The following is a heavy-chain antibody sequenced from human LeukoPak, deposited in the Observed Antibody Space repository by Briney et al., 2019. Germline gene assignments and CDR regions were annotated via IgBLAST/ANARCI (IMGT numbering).Heavy chain of an antibody. CDR1: GGSISSYY. J-gene: IGHJ6*02. CDR2: IYTSGST. Sequence: PSETLSLTCTVSGGSISSYYWSWIRQPAGKGLEWIGRIYTSGSTNYNPSLKSRVTMSVDTSKNQFSLKLSSVTAADTAVYYCARDSYDFWSGYYPKEGTDVWGQGTTVTVSS. CDR3: ARDSYDFWSGYYPKEGTDV. V-gene: IGHV4-4*07. D-gene: IGHD3-3*01.